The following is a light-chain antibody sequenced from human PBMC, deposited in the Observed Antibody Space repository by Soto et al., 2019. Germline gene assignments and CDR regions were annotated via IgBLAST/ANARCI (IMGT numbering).Light chain of an antibody. Sequence: QSPATLSVSRGERVTFSCRASQGVSRKLAWYQHKPGQAPRLLMYGASNRATGIPARFSGSGSETEFTLTISDVEPEDFAVYYCHQRQSWPGTFGQGTKVDI. V-gene: IGKV3-11*01. CDR2: GAS. CDR1: QGVSRK. CDR3: HQRQSWPGT. J-gene: IGKJ1*01.